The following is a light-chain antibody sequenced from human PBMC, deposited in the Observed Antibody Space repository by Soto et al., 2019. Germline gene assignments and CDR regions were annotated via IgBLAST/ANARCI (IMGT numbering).Light chain of an antibody. CDR1: RNINRK. Sequence: EIVMTQSPATLSVSPGERATLSCRASRNINRKLAWYQQKPGQAPRLLISGASTRATGIPARFSGSGSGTEFTLTSRSLQSEDFAVYYCQQYYDYPPLIFGGGTKVEIK. CDR2: GAS. J-gene: IGKJ4*01. CDR3: QQYYDYPPLI. V-gene: IGKV3-15*01.